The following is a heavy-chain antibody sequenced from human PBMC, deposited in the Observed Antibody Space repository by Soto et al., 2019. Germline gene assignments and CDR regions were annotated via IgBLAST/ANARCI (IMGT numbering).Heavy chain of an antibody. CDR3: AREPWNAVLRFLEWSTTPNQI. V-gene: IGHV3-7*01. CDR2: IKQDGSEK. J-gene: IGHJ3*02. CDR1: GFTFSSYW. D-gene: IGHD3-3*01. Sequence: GGSLRLSCAASGFTFSSYWMSWVRQAPGKGLEWVANIKQDGSEKYYVDSVKGRFTISRDNAKNSLYLQMNSLRAEDTALYYCAREPWNAVLRFLEWSTTPNQIWGQGTMVTVSS.